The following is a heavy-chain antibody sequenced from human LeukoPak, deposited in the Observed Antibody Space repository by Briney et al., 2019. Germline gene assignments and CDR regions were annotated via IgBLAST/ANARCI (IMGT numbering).Heavy chain of an antibody. CDR2: ISAYNGNT. J-gene: IGHJ5*02. CDR3: ARGEDCSGGSCYSVWFDP. CDR1: GYTFTSYG. D-gene: IGHD2-15*01. V-gene: IGHV1-18*01. Sequence: ASVKVSCTASGYTFTSYGISWVRQAPGQGLEWMGWISAYNGNTNYAQKLQGRVTMTTDTSTSTAYMELRSPRSDDTAVYYCARGEDCSGGSCYSVWFDPWGQGTLVTVSS.